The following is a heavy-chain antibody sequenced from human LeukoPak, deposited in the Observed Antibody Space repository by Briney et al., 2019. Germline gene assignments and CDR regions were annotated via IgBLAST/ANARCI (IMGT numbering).Heavy chain of an antibody. CDR3: GGADSSGLPSDY. Sequence: PGGSLRLSCTASGFTFGDYAMSWFRQAPGKGLEWVGFIRSKAYGGTTEYAASVKGRFTISRDDSKSIAYLQMNSLKTEDTAVYYCGGADSSGLPSDYWGQGTLVTVSS. CDR2: IRSKAYGGTT. CDR1: GFTFGDYA. D-gene: IGHD3-22*01. V-gene: IGHV3-49*03. J-gene: IGHJ4*02.